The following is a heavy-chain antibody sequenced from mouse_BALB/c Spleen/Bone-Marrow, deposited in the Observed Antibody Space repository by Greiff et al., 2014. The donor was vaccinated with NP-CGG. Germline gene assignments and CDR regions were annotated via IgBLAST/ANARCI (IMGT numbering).Heavy chain of an antibody. CDR3: VRDRDGYSY. D-gene: IGHD2-3*01. J-gene: IGHJ3*01. Sequence: QGQLKQSGPGLVAPSQSLSITCTVSGFSFISFDISWIRQSPGKGLEWLGVIWTGGGTNYNSAVMSRLSISKDNSKSQVFLKMNSLQTDDTAIYYCVRDRDGYSYWGQGTLVTVSA. CDR2: IWTGGGT. V-gene: IGHV2-9-2*01. CDR1: GFSFISFD.